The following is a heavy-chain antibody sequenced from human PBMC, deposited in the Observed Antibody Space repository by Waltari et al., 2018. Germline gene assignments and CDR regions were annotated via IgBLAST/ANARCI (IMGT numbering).Heavy chain of an antibody. J-gene: IGHJ4*02. CDR2: ISKDSIYI. CDR1: GFTFGAYG. Sequence: EVQLVESGGGLVKPGGSLRLSCIASGFTFGAYGMNWVRQAPGKGLEWVSSISKDSIYIFYADSVKGRFTISRDKAKNSLYLQMDSLRAEDTAVYYCARGGAFSGNCLDYWGQGAPVTVSS. CDR3: ARGGAFSGNCLDY. V-gene: IGHV3-21*06. D-gene: IGHD1-1*01.